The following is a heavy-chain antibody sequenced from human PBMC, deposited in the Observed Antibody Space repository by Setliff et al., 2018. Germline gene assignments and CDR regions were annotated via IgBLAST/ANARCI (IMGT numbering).Heavy chain of an antibody. CDR3: AKLERGYSYDDAFDI. D-gene: IGHD5-18*01. CDR1: GFTFSCYS. Sequence: PGGSLRLSCAASGFTFSCYSMNWVRQAPGKGLEWVSYISSSSSTIYYADSVKGRFTISRDNAKNSLDLQMNSLRAEDTALYYCAKLERGYSYDDAFDIWGQGTMVTVSS. V-gene: IGHV3-48*04. J-gene: IGHJ3*02. CDR2: ISSSSSTI.